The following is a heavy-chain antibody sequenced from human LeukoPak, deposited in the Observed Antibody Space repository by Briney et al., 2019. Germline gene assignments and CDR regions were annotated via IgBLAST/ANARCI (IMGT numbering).Heavy chain of an antibody. CDR2: MRTSGST. J-gene: IGHJ5*02. CDR1: GGSISSYY. CDR3: ARGPRFCSGSDCYGWFDP. D-gene: IGHD2-15*01. Sequence: SETLSLTCTVSGGSISSYYWSWIRQPAGKGLEWIGRMRTSGSTNYNPPLKSRVTMSVDTSKNQFSLKLSSVTAADTAVYYCARGPRFCSGSDCYGWFDPWGQGTLVTVSS. V-gene: IGHV4-4*07.